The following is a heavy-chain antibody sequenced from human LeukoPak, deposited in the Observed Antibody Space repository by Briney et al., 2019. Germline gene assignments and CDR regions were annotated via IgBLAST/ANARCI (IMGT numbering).Heavy chain of an antibody. CDR3: ARGGYYDSSSYYLFDY. D-gene: IGHD3-22*01. J-gene: IGHJ4*02. Sequence: GGSLRLSCAASGFTFSDYGMHWVRQAPGKGLEWVAIIWYDGSKKYYADSVKGRFTISRDNSKNTPYLQMNSLRAEDTALYYCARGGYYDSSSYYLFDYWGQGTLVTVSS. CDR2: IWYDGSKK. V-gene: IGHV3-33*01. CDR1: GFTFSDYG.